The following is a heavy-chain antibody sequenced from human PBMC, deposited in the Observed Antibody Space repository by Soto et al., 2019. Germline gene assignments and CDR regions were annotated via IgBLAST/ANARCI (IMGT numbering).Heavy chain of an antibody. CDR1: GYTFTSYY. V-gene: IGHV1-46*01. J-gene: IGHJ5*02. Sequence: GASVKVSCKASGYTFTSYYMHWVRQAPGQGLEWMGIINPSGGSTSYPQKFQGRVTLTRDTSTSTVYMELSSLRSEDTAVYYCARDQDGSGSYYFNWFDPWGQGTLVTVSS. D-gene: IGHD3-10*01. CDR2: INPSGGST. CDR3: ARDQDGSGSYYFNWFDP.